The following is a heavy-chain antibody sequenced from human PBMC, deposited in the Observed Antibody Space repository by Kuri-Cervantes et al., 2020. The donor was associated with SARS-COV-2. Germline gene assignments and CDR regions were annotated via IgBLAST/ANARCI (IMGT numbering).Heavy chain of an antibody. CDR1: GYTFTDYY. Sequence: ASVKVSCKASGYTFTDYYMNWVRQAPGQGPEWMGWINPGGGTNSAQKFQGRVTMTRDTSTSTVHMELSRLRFDDTAVFYCARNRRTGGYSFGFDLWGQGTLVTVSS. CDR2: INPGGGT. CDR3: ARNRRTGGYSFGFDL. D-gene: IGHD5-18*01. J-gene: IGHJ4*02. V-gene: IGHV1-2*02.